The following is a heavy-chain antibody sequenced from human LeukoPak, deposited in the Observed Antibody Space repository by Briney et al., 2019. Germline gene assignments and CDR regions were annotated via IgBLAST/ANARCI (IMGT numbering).Heavy chain of an antibody. D-gene: IGHD6-6*01. CDR2: IYYSGST. CDR3: ARDSAYSSSFDY. V-gene: IGHV4-59*01. CDR1: GGSISSYY. Sequence: SETLSLTCTVSGGSISSYYWSWIRQPPGKGLEWIGYIYYSGSTNYNPSLKSRVTISVDTSKNQFSLKLSSATAADTAVYYCARDSAYSSSFDYWGQGTLVTVSS. J-gene: IGHJ4*02.